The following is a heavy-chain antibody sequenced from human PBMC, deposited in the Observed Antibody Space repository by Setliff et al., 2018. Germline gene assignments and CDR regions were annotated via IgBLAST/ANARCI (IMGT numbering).Heavy chain of an antibody. V-gene: IGHV1-46*01. J-gene: IGHJ3*02. Sequence: GASVKVSCKASGYTFTSYYMHWVRQAPGQGLEWMGIINPSGGSTSYAQKFQGRVTMTRDTSTSTVYMELSSLRSEDTAVYYCARERTPTYYCDSSGYYFNDAFDIWGQGTMVTVSS. CDR2: INPSGGST. D-gene: IGHD3-22*01. CDR1: GYTFTSYY. CDR3: ARERTPTYYCDSSGYYFNDAFDI.